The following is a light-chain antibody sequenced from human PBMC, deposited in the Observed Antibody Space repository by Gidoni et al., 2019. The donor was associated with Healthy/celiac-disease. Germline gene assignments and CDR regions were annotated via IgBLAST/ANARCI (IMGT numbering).Light chain of an antibody. CDR3: QQRSNWLVT. V-gene: IGKV3-11*01. Sequence: DIVLTQSPATLSLSPGDRATLSCRASQSVSSYLAWYQQKPGQAPRLLIYDASNRATGIPPRFSGSGSGTDFTLTISSLEPEDFAVYYCQQRSNWLVTFGQGTKLEIK. CDR2: DAS. J-gene: IGKJ2*01. CDR1: QSVSSY.